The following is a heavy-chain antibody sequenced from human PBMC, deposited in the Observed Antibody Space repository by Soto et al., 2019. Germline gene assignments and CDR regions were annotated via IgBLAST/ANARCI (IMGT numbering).Heavy chain of an antibody. Sequence: PGGSLRLSCAASGFTFSSYAMSWARQAPGKGLEWVSAISGSGGSTYYADSVKGRFTISRDNSKNTLYLQMNSLRAEDTAVYYCAKGEVMATLASVYWGQGTLVTVSS. V-gene: IGHV3-23*01. CDR1: GFTFSSYA. J-gene: IGHJ4*02. CDR2: ISGSGGST. D-gene: IGHD5-12*01. CDR3: AKGEVMATLASVY.